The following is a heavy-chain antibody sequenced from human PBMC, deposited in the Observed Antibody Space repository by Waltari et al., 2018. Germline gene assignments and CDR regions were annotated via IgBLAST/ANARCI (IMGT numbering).Heavy chain of an antibody. CDR1: GGSISSGSYY. D-gene: IGHD2-21*02. CDR2: IYTSGAT. V-gene: IGHV4-61*02. Sequence: QVQLQESGPGLVKPSQTLSLTCTVSGGSISSGSYYWSWIRQPAGKGLEWLGRIYTSGATNYNPALKSRVTISVETSKNQFSLKLSSVTAADTAVYYCARAVTAIDAFDIWGQETMVTVSS. J-gene: IGHJ3*02. CDR3: ARAVTAIDAFDI.